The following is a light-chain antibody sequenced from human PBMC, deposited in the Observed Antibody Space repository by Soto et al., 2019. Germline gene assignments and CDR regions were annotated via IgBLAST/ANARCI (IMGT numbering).Light chain of an antibody. CDR1: SSVVGGYNY. Sequence: QSALTQPASVSGSPGQSITISCTGTSSVVGGYNYVSWYQQHPGKAPKLMIYEVSNRPSGISNRFSGSKSGNTASLTISGLQAEDEADYYCSSYTSSSTLPYVFGTGTKLTVL. J-gene: IGLJ1*01. CDR2: EVS. V-gene: IGLV2-14*01. CDR3: SSYTSSSTLPYV.